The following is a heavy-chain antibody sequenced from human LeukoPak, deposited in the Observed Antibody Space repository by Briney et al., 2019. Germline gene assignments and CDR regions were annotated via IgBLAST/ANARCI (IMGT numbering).Heavy chain of an antibody. J-gene: IGHJ4*02. CDR3: ASRSSGQDFDY. CDR1: GGTFSSYA. V-gene: IGHV1-69*01. D-gene: IGHD6-19*01. CDR2: IIPIFGTA. Sequence: GSSVKASCKASGGTFSSYAISWARQAPGQGLEWMGGIIPIFGTANYAQKFQGRVTITADESTSTAYMELSSLRSEDTAVYYCASRSSGQDFDYWGQGTLVTVSS.